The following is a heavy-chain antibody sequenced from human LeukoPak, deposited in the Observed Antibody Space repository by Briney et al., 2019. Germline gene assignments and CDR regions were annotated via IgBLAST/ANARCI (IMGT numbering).Heavy chain of an antibody. J-gene: IGHJ6*03. CDR1: GYTFTSYG. V-gene: IGHV1-2*02. Sequence: ASVKVSCKASGYTFTSYGISWVRQAPGQGLEWMGWINPNSGGTNYAQKFQGRVTMTRDTSINTAYMELRRLRSDDTAVYYCARSEQFPYYMDVWGKGTTVTVSS. CDR3: ARSEQFPYYMDV. CDR2: INPNSGGT. D-gene: IGHD6-19*01.